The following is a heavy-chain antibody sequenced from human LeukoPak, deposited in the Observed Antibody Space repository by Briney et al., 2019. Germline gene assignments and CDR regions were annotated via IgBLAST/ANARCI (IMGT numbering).Heavy chain of an antibody. CDR2: GKEDETEK. V-gene: IGHV3-7*01. Sequence: PGGSLRLSRVVSGYALRNDWMVWVRQAPGKGLEWVATGKEDETEKDYVDSVRGRFTIFTDNAKNSLYLQMNSLRPEDTAVYYCAKNNGWLQLGDWGQGTLVTVSS. CDR1: GYALRNDW. CDR3: AKNNGWLQLGD. J-gene: IGHJ4*02. D-gene: IGHD5-24*01.